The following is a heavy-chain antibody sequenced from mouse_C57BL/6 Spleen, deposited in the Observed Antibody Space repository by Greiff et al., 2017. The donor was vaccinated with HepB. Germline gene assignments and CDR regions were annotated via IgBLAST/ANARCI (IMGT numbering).Heavy chain of an antibody. CDR1: GYTFTSYW. Sequence: QVQLQQPGTELVKPGASVKLSCKASGYTFTSYWMHWVKQRPGQGLEWIGNINPSNGGTNYNEKFKSKATLTVEKSSSTAYMQLSSLTSEDSAVYYCARGGVSDYYAMDYWGQGTSVTVSS. D-gene: IGHD2-2*01. CDR3: ARGGVSDYYAMDY. CDR2: INPSNGGT. J-gene: IGHJ4*01. V-gene: IGHV1-53*01.